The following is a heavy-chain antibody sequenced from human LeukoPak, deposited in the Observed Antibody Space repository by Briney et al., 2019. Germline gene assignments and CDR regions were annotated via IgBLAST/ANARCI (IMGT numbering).Heavy chain of an antibody. D-gene: IGHD3-22*01. Sequence: SETLSLTCTVSGGSIFSYYWNWIRQPPGKGLEWIGYIYPNGITSYNPSLRRRGTISIATSKKQFSLRLRPVTAADTAIYYCARRAYYDTSGYYPTSGYFDLWGRGTLVTVSS. V-gene: IGHV4-4*08. CDR2: IYPNGIT. CDR1: GGSIFSYY. CDR3: ARRAYYDTSGYYPTSGYFDL. J-gene: IGHJ2*01.